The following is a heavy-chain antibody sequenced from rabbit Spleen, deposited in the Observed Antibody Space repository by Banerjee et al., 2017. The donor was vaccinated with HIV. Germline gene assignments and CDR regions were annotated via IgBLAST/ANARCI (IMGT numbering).Heavy chain of an antibody. V-gene: IGHV1S45*01. CDR1: GFSFSSSYW. CDR3: ARASSRFSSYGMDL. CDR2: IYSSSTNT. D-gene: IGHD1-1*01. J-gene: IGHJ6*01. Sequence: QQQLEESGGGLVKPGGTLTLTCTASGFSFSSSYWICWVRQAPGKGLEWIACIYSSSTNTYYASWAKGRFTISKTSSTTVTLQMTSLTVADTATYFCARASSRFSSYGMDLWGQGTLVTVS.